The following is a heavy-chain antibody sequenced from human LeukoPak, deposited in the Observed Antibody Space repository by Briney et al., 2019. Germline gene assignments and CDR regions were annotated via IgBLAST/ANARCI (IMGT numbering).Heavy chain of an antibody. Sequence: GGSLRLSCAASGFPFSDYSLNWVRQAPGKGLSWVSSITSSSTYIYYADSVKGRFTISRDNAQNSLYLQMNSLRAEDSGVYYCARRYCSTTNCYAFESWGQGTLVIVSS. CDR2: ITSSSTYI. D-gene: IGHD2-2*01. CDR1: GFPFSDYS. V-gene: IGHV3-21*01. CDR3: ARRYCSTTNCYAFES. J-gene: IGHJ4*02.